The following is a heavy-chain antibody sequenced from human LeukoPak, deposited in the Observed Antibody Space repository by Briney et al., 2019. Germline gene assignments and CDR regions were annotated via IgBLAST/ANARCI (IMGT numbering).Heavy chain of an antibody. J-gene: IGHJ4*02. CDR2: ISSSSSTI. CDR3: ARDLGDYDYVWGSYRPFDY. Sequence: PGGSLRLSCAASGFTFSSYSMNWVRQVAGKVLDWVSYISSSSSTIYYADSVKGRFTISRDNAKNSLYLQMNSLRDEDTAVYYCARDLGDYDYVWGSYRPFDYWGQGTLVTVSS. CDR1: GFTFSSYS. V-gene: IGHV3-48*02. D-gene: IGHD3-16*02.